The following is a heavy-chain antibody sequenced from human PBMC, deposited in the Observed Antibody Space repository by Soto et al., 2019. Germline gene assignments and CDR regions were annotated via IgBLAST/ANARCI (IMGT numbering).Heavy chain of an antibody. CDR2: INPSGGST. J-gene: IGHJ6*02. CDR1: GYTFTSYY. CDR3: ARGGRNSGYDYYYYGMDV. Sequence: QVQLVQSGAEVKKPGASVKVSCKASGYTFTSYYMHWVRQAPGQGLEWMGIINPSGGSTSYAQKFQGRVTMTRDTSTSTVYMELSRLRSEDTAVDYCARGGRNSGYDYYYYGMDVWGLGTTVTFSS. D-gene: IGHD5-12*01. V-gene: IGHV1-46*01.